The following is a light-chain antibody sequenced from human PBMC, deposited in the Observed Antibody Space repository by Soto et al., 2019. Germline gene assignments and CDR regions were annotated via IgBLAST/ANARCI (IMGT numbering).Light chain of an antibody. CDR1: QSINSW. V-gene: IGKV1-5*03. J-gene: IGKJ1*01. CDR2: KAS. Sequence: DIQMTQSPSTLSASIGDRVTITCRASQSINSWLAWHQQKPGKAPKLLIYKASYLESGVPSRFSGSSSGTEFTLTISNLQPDDFATYCCQQYHAFPGTFGQGTRVEIK. CDR3: QQYHAFPGT.